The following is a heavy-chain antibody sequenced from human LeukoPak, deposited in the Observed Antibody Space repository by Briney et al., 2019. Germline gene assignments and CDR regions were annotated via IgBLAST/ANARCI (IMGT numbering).Heavy chain of an antibody. V-gene: IGHV3-74*01. CDR2: INTDGTVT. CDR1: GFTFSKNW. CDR3: ATKQWLAPPPDS. D-gene: IGHD6-19*01. Sequence: GGSLRLSCAASGFTFSKNWMLRVRQAPGKGLESVSRINTDGTVTTYADSVKGRFTVSRDNADNTMFLQMNSVRDEDTAVYYCATKQWLAPPPDSWGQGTPVTVSS. J-gene: IGHJ4*02.